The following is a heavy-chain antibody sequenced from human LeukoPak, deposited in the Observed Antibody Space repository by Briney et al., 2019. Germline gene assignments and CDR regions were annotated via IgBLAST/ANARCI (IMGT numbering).Heavy chain of an antibody. CDR1: GFIFRSET. Sequence: PGGSLRLSCAASGFIFRSETMVWVRQAPGKGLEWVSSISGDGASISYADSMKGRVTVSRDNGENSVFLHMNSLRVEDTAVYFCARDPLAAFSADATGWFDSWGQGTPVTVSS. D-gene: IGHD2-15*01. V-gene: IGHV3-21*01. CDR2: ISGDGASI. J-gene: IGHJ5*01. CDR3: ARDPLAAFSADATGWFDS.